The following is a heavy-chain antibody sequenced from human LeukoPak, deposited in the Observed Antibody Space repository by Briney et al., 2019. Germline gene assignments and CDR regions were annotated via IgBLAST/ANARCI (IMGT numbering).Heavy chain of an antibody. V-gene: IGHV1-18*01. CDR2: ISAYNGNT. Sequence: GASVKVSCEASGYTFTGYGINWVRQAPGQGLEWMGWISAYNGNTKHAQKLQGRVTMTTDTSTSTAYMELRSLRSDDTAVYYCARAGITSGWVQNMDYWGQGTLVTVSS. J-gene: IGHJ4*02. CDR1: GYTFTGYG. D-gene: IGHD6-19*01. CDR3: ARAGITSGWVQNMDY.